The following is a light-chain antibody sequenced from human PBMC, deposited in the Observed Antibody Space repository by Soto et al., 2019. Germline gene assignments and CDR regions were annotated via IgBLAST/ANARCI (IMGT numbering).Light chain of an antibody. V-gene: IGKV3-15*01. CDR3: QQYNNWPPLT. CDR1: QSVSSN. Sequence: EIVMTQSPATLSVSPGERATLSCRASQSVSSNLAWYQQKPGQAPRLLIYGASTRATGIPARFSGSGSGIEFTLTISSLQSEDFVDYYCQQYNNWPPLTFGQGTRLEIE. J-gene: IGKJ5*01. CDR2: GAS.